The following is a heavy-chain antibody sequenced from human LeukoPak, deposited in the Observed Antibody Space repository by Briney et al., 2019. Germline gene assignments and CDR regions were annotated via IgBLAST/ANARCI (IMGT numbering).Heavy chain of an antibody. CDR3: ARLGQGSSGWYGIAFDI. CDR1: GFTVSSNY. J-gene: IGHJ3*02. V-gene: IGHV3-53*01. CDR2: IYSGGST. Sequence: GGSLRLSCAASGFTVSSNYMSWVRQAPGKGLEWVSVIYSGGSTYYADSVKGRFTISRDNSKNTLYLQMNSLRAEDTAVYYCARLGQGSSGWYGIAFDIWGQGTMVTVSS. D-gene: IGHD6-19*01.